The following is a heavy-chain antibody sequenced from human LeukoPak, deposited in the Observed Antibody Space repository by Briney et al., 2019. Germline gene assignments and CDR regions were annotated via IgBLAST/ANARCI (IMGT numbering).Heavy chain of an antibody. CDR2: IYTSGST. CDR3: ARLMSTVTTGWFNP. Sequence: SGTLSLTCTVSGGSISSYYWSWIRQPAGKGLEWIGRIYTSGSTNYNPSLKSRVTMSVDTSKNQFSLKLSSVTAADTAVYYCARLMSTVTTGWFNPWAQGTLVTVSS. D-gene: IGHD4-17*01. CDR1: GGSISSYY. V-gene: IGHV4-4*07. J-gene: IGHJ5*02.